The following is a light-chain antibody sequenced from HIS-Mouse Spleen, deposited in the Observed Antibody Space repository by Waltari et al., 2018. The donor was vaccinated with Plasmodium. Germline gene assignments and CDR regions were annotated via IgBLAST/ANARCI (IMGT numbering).Light chain of an antibody. CDR2: GAS. J-gene: IGKJ3*01. V-gene: IGKV3-15*01. Sequence: EIVMTQSPATLSVSPVESPTLSCRASQSVSSNLAWYQQKPGQAPMLLIYGASTRATGIPARFSGSGSGTEFTLTISSLQSEDFAVYYCQQYNNWSFTFGPGTKVDIK. CDR1: QSVSSN. CDR3: QQYNNWSFT.